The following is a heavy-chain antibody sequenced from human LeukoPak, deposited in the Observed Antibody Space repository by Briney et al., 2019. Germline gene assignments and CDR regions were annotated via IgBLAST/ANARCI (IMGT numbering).Heavy chain of an antibody. CDR2: ISAYNGNT. V-gene: IGHV1-18*01. J-gene: IGHJ6*03. CDR1: GYTFTSYG. D-gene: IGHD3-3*01. Sequence: ASVKVSCKASGYTFTSYGISWVRQAPGQGLEWMGWISAYNGNTNYAQKLQGRVTMTTDTSTSTAYMELRSLRSDDTAVYYCARGAGLRFLEWLSSYYYYMDVWGKGTTVTVSS. CDR3: ARGAGLRFLEWLSSYYYYMDV.